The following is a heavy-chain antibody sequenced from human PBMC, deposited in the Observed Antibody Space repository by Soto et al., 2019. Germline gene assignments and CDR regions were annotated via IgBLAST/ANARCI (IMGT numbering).Heavy chain of an antibody. V-gene: IGHV4-61*01. CDR2: IYYSGST. Sequence: SETLSLTCTVSGGSVSSGSYYWSWIRQPPGKGLEYIAYIYYSGSTNYNPSLKSRVTISVDASKNQFSLKLSSVTAADTAVYYCTRGNYGDYDYWGQGTLVTVSS. J-gene: IGHJ4*02. CDR1: GGSVSSGSYY. D-gene: IGHD4-17*01. CDR3: TRGNYGDYDY.